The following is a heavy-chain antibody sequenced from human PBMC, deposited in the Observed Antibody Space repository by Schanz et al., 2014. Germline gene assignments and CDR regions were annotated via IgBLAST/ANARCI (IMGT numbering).Heavy chain of an antibody. CDR1: GITFSSHS. V-gene: IGHV3-23*01. CDR3: AKSLESCPGGRCSRGYFDY. J-gene: IGHJ4*02. CDR2: ISDSGDTA. D-gene: IGHD2-8*02. Sequence: GGSLRLSCAASGITFSSHSFNWVRQAPGKGLEWVSLISDSGDTAYYADSVKGRFTISRDNFKGALYLQMSSLRAEDTAVYYCAKSLESCPGGRCSRGYFDYWGQGTLVTVSS.